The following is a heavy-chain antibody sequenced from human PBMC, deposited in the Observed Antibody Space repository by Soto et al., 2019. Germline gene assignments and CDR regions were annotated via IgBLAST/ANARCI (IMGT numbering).Heavy chain of an antibody. CDR3: AHLTYYYDSSGYYSRVEYFQH. CDR1: GFSLSTSGVG. V-gene: IGHV2-5*02. CDR2: IYWDDDK. D-gene: IGHD3-22*01. Sequence: QITLKESGPTLVKPTQTLTLTCTFSGFSLSTSGVGVGWIRQPPGKALEWLALIYWDDDKRYSPSLKSRLTITKDTSKNQVVLTMNNMDPVDTATYYCAHLTYYYDSSGYYSRVEYFQHWGQGTLVTVSS. J-gene: IGHJ1*01.